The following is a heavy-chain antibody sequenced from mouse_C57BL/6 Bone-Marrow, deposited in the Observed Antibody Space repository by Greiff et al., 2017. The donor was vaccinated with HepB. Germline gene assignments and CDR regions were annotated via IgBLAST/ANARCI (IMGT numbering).Heavy chain of an antibody. CDR1: RFTFSTYG. CDR3: ARIGGNYPYYYALDY. CDR2: ISSGGSFT. D-gene: IGHD2-1*01. V-gene: IGHV5-6*01. Sequence: EVQGVESGGDFVKPGGSLKLSCAASRFTFSTYGMSWVRQTPDTRLEWVATISSGGSFTYYPDSVKGRFTISRDNAKNTLYLQMSSLKSEDTAIYYCARIGGNYPYYYALDYWGQGTPVTVSS. J-gene: IGHJ4*01.